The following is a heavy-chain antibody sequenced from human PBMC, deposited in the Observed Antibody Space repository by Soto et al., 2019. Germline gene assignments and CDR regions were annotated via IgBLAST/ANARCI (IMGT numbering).Heavy chain of an antibody. CDR3: AKVQAVAGTGMKPRYYYGMDV. CDR2: ISYDGSNK. CDR1: GFTFSSYG. D-gene: IGHD6-19*01. V-gene: IGHV3-30*18. Sequence: QVQLVESGGGVVQPGRSLRLSCAASGFTFSSYGMHWVRQAPGKGLEWVAVISYDGSNKYYADSVKGRFTICRDNSKNTLYLQMNSLRAEDTAVYYCAKVQAVAGTGMKPRYYYGMDVWGQGTTVTVSS. J-gene: IGHJ6*02.